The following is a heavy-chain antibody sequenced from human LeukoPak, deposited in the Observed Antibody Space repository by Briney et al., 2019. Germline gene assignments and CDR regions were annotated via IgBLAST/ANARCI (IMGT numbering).Heavy chain of an antibody. CDR1: GFTFSGYW. Sequence: GGSLRLSCAASGFTFSGYWMSWVRQAPGKGLEWVANIKQDGSEKYYVDSVKGRFTISRDNAKNSLYLQMNSLRAEDTAVYYCARDAYYGPENWFDPWGQGTLVTVSS. D-gene: IGHD3-10*01. CDR2: IKQDGSEK. V-gene: IGHV3-7*03. J-gene: IGHJ5*02. CDR3: ARDAYYGPENWFDP.